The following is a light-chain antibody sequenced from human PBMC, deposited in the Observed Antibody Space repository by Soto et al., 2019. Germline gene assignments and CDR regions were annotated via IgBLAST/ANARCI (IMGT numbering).Light chain of an antibody. CDR3: QQYNNWPPVT. V-gene: IGKV3-15*01. J-gene: IGKJ1*01. CDR2: GAS. CDR1: QSVSSN. Sequence: EIVMTQSPATLSVSPGERATLSCRASQSVSSNLAWYQQKPGQAPRLLIYGASTRATGIPARLSGSGSGTEFTLTISSLQSEDFAVYYCQQYNNWPPVTVGQGTKVDIK.